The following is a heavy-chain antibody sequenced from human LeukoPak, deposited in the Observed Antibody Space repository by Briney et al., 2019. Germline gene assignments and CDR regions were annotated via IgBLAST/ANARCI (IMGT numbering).Heavy chain of an antibody. V-gene: IGHV3-23*01. CDR2: ISGSGGST. D-gene: IGHD3-10*01. CDR3: AKRGTGYYYGSGSLDVHHPLDY. Sequence: VGSLRLSCAASGFTFSSYAMSWVRQAPGKGLEWVSAISGSGGSTYSADSVKGRFTISRDNSKNTLYLQMNSLRAEDTAVYYCAKRGTGYYYGSGSLDVHHPLDYWGQGTLVTVSS. CDR1: GFTFSSYA. J-gene: IGHJ4*02.